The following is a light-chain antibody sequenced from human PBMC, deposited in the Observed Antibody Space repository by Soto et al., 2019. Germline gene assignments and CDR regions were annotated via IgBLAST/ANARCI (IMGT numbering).Light chain of an antibody. CDR3: SAWDDSLKAVL. CDR1: SSNVGSYT. J-gene: IGLJ2*01. Sequence: QSVLTQPPSASGTPGQRVSISCSGSSSNVGSYTVNWYQQLPGRAPKLLIFHNNQRPSGVPDRFSDSKSGTAASLAISGLQSEDEADYYCSAWDDSLKAVLFGGGTKVTVL. V-gene: IGLV1-44*01. CDR2: HNN.